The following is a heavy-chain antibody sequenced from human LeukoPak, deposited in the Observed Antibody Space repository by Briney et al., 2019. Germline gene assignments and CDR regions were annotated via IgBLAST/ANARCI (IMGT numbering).Heavy chain of an antibody. CDR3: ARGGKGPVSYYYYMDV. Sequence: SETLSLTCTVSGYSISSGYYWGWIRQPPGKGLEWIGSIYHSGSTYYNPSLKSRVTISVDTSKNQFSLKLSSVTAADTAVYYCARGGKGPVSYYYYMDVWGKGTTVTVSS. CDR1: GYSISSGYY. D-gene: IGHD1-14*01. V-gene: IGHV4-38-2*02. CDR2: IYHSGST. J-gene: IGHJ6*03.